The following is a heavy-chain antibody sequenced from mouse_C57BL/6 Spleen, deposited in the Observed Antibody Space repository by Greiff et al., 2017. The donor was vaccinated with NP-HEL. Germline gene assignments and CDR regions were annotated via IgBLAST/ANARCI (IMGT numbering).Heavy chain of an antibody. D-gene: IGHD1-1*01. V-gene: IGHV1-80*01. CDR3: ARGGSSYGNFDY. CDR2: IYPGDGDT. Sequence: VQLVESGAELVKPGASVKISCKASGYAFSSYWMNWVKQRPGKGLEWIGQIYPGDGDTNYNGKFKGKATLTADKSSSTAYMQLSSLTSEDSAVYFCARGGSSYGNFDYWGQGTTLTVSS. J-gene: IGHJ2*01. CDR1: GYAFSSYW.